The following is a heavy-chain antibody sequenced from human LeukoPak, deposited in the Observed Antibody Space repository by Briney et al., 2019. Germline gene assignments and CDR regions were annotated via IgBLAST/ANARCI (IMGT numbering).Heavy chain of an antibody. V-gene: IGHV3-48*01. CDR1: GFTFNTYT. CDR3: ARDVVGSSNNGMDV. Sequence: PGGSLRLSCAASGFTFNTYTMNWVRQATGKGLEWVSYISGSSGIIDYADSVRGRFTISRDNAKNSLYLQMNSLRAEDTAVYYCARDVVGSSNNGMDVWAKGPRSPSP. D-gene: IGHD6-13*01. CDR2: ISGSSGII. J-gene: IGHJ6*02.